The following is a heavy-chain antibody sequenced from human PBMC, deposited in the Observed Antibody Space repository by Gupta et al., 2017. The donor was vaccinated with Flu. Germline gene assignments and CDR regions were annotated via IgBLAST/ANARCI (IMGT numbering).Heavy chain of an antibody. Sequence: MCWVRQAPGKGLEWVSSIGGSGRSTYYADSVKGRFTISRDNSKNTLSLQMNSLRGDDTAVYYCANPPGGGYDYVVDYWGQGTLVTVSS. V-gene: IGHV3-23*01. J-gene: IGHJ4*02. CDR3: ANPPGGGYDYVVDY. D-gene: IGHD3-16*01. CDR2: IGGSGRST.